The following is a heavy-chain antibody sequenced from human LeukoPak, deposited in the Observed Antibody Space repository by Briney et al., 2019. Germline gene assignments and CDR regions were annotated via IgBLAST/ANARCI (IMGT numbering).Heavy chain of an antibody. J-gene: IGHJ4*02. D-gene: IGHD5-24*01. Sequence: GRSLRLSCAASGFTFSSYGMHWVRQAPGKGLEWVAVISYDGSNKYYADSVKGRFTISRDNSKNTLYLQMNSLRAEDTAVYYCARAEMTTITYPDYWGQGTPVTVSS. V-gene: IGHV3-30*03. CDR1: GFTFSSYG. CDR3: ARAEMTTITYPDY. CDR2: ISYDGSNK.